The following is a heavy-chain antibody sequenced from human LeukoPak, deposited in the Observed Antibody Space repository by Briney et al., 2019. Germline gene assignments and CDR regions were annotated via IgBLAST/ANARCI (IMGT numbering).Heavy chain of an antibody. D-gene: IGHD4-23*01. CDR1: GGSISSSSYY. CDR3: ARLVKGDGFDY. CDR2: IYYSGST. V-gene: IGHV4-39*01. J-gene: IGHJ4*02. Sequence: SETLSLTCTVSGGSISSSSYYWGWIRQPPGKGLEWIGSIYYSGSTYYNPSLKSRVTISVDTSKNQFSLKLSSVTAADTAVYYCARLVKGDGFDYWGQGTLVTVSS.